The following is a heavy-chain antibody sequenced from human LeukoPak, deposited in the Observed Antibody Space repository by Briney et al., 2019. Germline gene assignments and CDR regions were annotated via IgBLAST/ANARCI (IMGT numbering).Heavy chain of an antibody. Sequence: GGSLRLSCAASGFSFSTYSMNWIRQAPGKGLEWISYISGSGGSIFTADSVRGRFIISRDNGNNSLFLQMNTLRAEDTAVYYCARGRYYDTSAYNYFDPWGQGTLVTVSS. J-gene: IGHJ5*02. V-gene: IGHV3-48*01. CDR2: ISGSGGSI. D-gene: IGHD3-22*01. CDR1: GFSFSTYS. CDR3: ARGRYYDTSAYNYFDP.